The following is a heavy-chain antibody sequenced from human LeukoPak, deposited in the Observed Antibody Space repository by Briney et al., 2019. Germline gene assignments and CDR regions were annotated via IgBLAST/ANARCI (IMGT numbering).Heavy chain of an antibody. CDR3: SSGFWGYYFEY. V-gene: IGHV3-23*01. Sequence: PGGSLRLSCAASGFTFSDYAMTWVRQAPGKGLEWVSVISGSGGTTYHADSVKGRFTISRDNSKSTLYLQMTRPSADDTAAYNCSSGFWGYYFEYLGQGTLVTVSS. CDR2: ISGSGGTT. CDR1: GFTFSDYA. D-gene: IGHD3-10*01. J-gene: IGHJ4*02.